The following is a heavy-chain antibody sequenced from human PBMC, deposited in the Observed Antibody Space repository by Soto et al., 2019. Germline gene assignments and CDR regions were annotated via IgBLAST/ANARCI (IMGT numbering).Heavy chain of an antibody. J-gene: IGHJ4*02. CDR1: GFTFSSYS. Sequence: EVQLVESGGGLVKPGGSLRLSCAASGFTFSSYSMNWVRQAPGKGLEWVSSISSSSSYIYYADSVKGRFTISRDNAKNSLYLQMNSLRAEDTAVYYCARDKHDILTGYYPSTDYWGQGTLVTVSS. CDR3: ARDKHDILTGYYPSTDY. D-gene: IGHD3-9*01. V-gene: IGHV3-21*01. CDR2: ISSSSSYI.